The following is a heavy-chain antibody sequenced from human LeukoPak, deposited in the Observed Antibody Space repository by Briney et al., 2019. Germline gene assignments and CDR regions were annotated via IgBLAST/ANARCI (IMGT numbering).Heavy chain of an antibody. Sequence: KSGGSLRLSCAASGFTFSIYWMHWVRQAPGKGLVWFSRISSEGSSTTYADSVKGRFTISRDNAKDTLYLQMNSLRAGDTAVYYCARGENTYIDYWGQGTLVTVSS. CDR1: GFTFSIYW. D-gene: IGHD3-16*01. V-gene: IGHV3-74*01. CDR2: ISSEGSST. J-gene: IGHJ4*02. CDR3: ARGENTYIDY.